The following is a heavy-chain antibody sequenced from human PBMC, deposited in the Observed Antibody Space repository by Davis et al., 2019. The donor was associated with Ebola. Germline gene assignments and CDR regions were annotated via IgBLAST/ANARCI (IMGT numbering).Heavy chain of an antibody. D-gene: IGHD1-20*01. CDR1: GNSFSSHW. CDR2: IFTGDSDT. V-gene: IGHV5-51*01. Sequence: GESLKISCQDSGNSFSSHWIGWVRQMPGKGLEWMGIIFTGDSDTRYRPSFRGQVTISADKSIRTAYLQWSSLKASDTAIYYCASLRRTITGMDDGFDIWGQGTMVTVSS. J-gene: IGHJ3*02. CDR3: ASLRRTITGMDDGFDI.